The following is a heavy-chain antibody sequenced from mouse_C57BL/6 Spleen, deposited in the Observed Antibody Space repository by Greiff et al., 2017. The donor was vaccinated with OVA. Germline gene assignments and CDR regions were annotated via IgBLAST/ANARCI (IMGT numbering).Heavy chain of an antibody. CDR3: ARHFNYSNFFDY. Sequence: EVHLVESGGDLVKPGGSLKLSCAASGFTFSSYGMSWVRQTPDKRLEWVATISSGGSYTYYPDSVKGRFTISRDNAKNTLYLQMSSLKSEDTAMYYCARHFNYSNFFDYWGQGTTLTVSS. J-gene: IGHJ2*01. D-gene: IGHD2-5*01. CDR1: GFTFSSYG. V-gene: IGHV5-6*01. CDR2: ISSGGSYT.